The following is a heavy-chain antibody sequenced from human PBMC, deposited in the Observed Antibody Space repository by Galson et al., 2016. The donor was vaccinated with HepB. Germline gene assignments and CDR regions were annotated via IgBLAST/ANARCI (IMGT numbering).Heavy chain of an antibody. Sequence: SLRLSCAASGFAFSSHWMHWVRQDLGKGLVWVSRINSDGTISNYADSVKGRFTISRDNAKNSLYLEMNSLRVEDTAVFYCARSLGWYFDVWGRGTLVTVSS. CDR1: GFAFSSHW. J-gene: IGHJ2*01. CDR3: ARSLGWYFDV. CDR2: INSDGTIS. D-gene: IGHD6-6*01. V-gene: IGHV3-74*01.